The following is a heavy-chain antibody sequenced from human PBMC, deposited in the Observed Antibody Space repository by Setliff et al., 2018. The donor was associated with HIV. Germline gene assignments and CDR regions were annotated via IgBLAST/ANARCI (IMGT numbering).Heavy chain of an antibody. CDR1: GHSFTNYG. CDR2: ISAYNGNT. D-gene: IGHD2-2*01. CDR3: ARDRPGVDCTKTSCYASFDH. V-gene: IGHV1-18*01. Sequence: ASVKVSCKASGHSFTNYGISWVRQAPGQGLEWMGWISAYNGNTNYVQNFQGRITMTTDTSTTTAYMDLRSLRSDDTAVYYCARDRPGVDCTKTSCYASFDHWGQGTLVTVSS. J-gene: IGHJ4*02.